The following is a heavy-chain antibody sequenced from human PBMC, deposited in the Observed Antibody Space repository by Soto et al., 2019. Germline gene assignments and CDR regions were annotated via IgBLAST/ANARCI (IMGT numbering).Heavy chain of an antibody. Sequence: QVQLVQSGAEVKRPGASVKVSCKASGYTFSNYGISWVRQAPGQGLEWMGWISSYNGVTNYAQNRQGRVTLTTESSTSTAYMEVRSLRSDDAAVYYCARDRGGYGIFGYWGQGTLVTVSS. J-gene: IGHJ4*02. CDR3: ARDRGGYGIFGY. CDR1: GYTFSNYG. CDR2: ISSYNGVT. V-gene: IGHV1-18*01. D-gene: IGHD5-12*01.